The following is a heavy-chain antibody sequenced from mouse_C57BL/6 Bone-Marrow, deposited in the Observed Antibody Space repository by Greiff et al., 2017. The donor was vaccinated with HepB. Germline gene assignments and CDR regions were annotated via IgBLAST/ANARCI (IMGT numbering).Heavy chain of an antibody. Sequence: QVQLQQSGPELVKPGASVKISCKASGYAFSSSWMNWVKQRPGKGLEWIGRIYPGDGDTNYNGKFKGKTTLTADKSSSTAYMQLSSLTSEDSAVYFCAHIYYAYWYFDVWGTGTTVTVSS. CDR2: IYPGDGDT. CDR1: GYAFSSSW. CDR3: AHIYYAYWYFDV. D-gene: IGHD2-1*01. V-gene: IGHV1-82*01. J-gene: IGHJ1*03.